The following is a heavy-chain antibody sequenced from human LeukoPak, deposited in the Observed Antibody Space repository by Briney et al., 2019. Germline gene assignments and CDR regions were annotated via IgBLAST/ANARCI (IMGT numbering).Heavy chain of an antibody. CDR1: GVSISSGDYY. Sequence: SQTLSLTCTVSGVSISSGDYYWSWIRQPPGKGLEWIGYIYYSGSTYYNPSLKSRVTISVDTSKSQFSLKLTSVTAADTAVYDCARVGKYCGGDCYSVKYWGQGTLVTVSS. D-gene: IGHD2-21*01. J-gene: IGHJ4*02. CDR2: IYYSGST. V-gene: IGHV4-30-4*08. CDR3: ARVGKYCGGDCYSVKY.